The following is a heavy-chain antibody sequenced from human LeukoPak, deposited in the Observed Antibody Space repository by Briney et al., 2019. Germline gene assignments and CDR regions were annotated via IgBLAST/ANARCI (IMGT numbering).Heavy chain of an antibody. CDR1: GFTFNSYW. CDR3: ATSRTFDY. V-gene: IGHV3-7*01. CDR2: IKQDGSEK. D-gene: IGHD1-7*01. Sequence: GGSLRLSCAASGFTFNSYWMNWVRQAPGKGLEWVANIKQDGSEKYYVASVKGRFTISRDNAENSLYLQMNSLRAEDTAVYYCATSRTFDYWGQGTLVTVSS. J-gene: IGHJ4*02.